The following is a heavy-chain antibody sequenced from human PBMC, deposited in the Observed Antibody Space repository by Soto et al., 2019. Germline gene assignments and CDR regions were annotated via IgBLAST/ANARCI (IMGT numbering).Heavy chain of an antibody. D-gene: IGHD3-10*01. CDR2: IYGGGST. J-gene: IGHJ4*02. Sequence: PGGSLRLSCAASGFSVSTNYMSWVRQAPGKGLEWVSVIYGGGSTYYADSVKGRFAISRDISKDMVYLQMNSLRAEDTAVYYCARGGWTYYFDYWGQGTLVTSPQ. CDR3: ARGGWTYYFDY. V-gene: IGHV3-53*01. CDR1: GFSVSTNY.